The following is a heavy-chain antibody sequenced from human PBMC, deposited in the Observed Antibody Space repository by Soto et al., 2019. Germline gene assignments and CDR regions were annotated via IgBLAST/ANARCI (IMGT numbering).Heavy chain of an antibody. CDR1: GYTFTSYG. V-gene: IGHV1-18*01. CDR2: INAYNGNT. Sequence: ASVKVSCKASGYTFTSYGISWVRQAPGQGLEWMGWINAYNGNTNYAQKLQGRVTMTTDTSTSTAYMALRGLRSDDTAVYYCARDPVAGTYFDYWGQGALVTVSS. CDR3: ARDPVAGTYFDY. J-gene: IGHJ4*02. D-gene: IGHD6-19*01.